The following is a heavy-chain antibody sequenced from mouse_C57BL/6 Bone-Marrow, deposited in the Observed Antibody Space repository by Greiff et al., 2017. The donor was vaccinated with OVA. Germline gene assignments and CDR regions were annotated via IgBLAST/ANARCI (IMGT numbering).Heavy chain of an antibody. J-gene: IGHJ1*03. CDR1: GFNIKNTY. CDR3: ARDDGYPYWYFDV. V-gene: IGHV14-3*01. D-gene: IGHD2-3*01. Sequence: VQLKESVAELVRPGASVKLSCTASGFNIKNTYMHWVKQRPEQGLEWIGRIDPANGNTKYAPKLQGKATITADTSSHTAYLQLSSLTSEDTAIYYCARDDGYPYWYFDVWGTGTTVTVSS. CDR2: IDPANGNT.